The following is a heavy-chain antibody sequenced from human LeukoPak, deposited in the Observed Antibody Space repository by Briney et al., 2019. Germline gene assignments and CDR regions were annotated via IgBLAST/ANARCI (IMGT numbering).Heavy chain of an antibody. D-gene: IGHD6-13*01. Sequence: ASVKVSCKPSGYTFTSYGITCVRQAPGQGLEWRGGISAYNVNTNYAQKLQGRVTMTTDTSTSTAYMALRSLRSDDTAVYYCARDRRYSSSWTDYWGQGTLVTVSS. V-gene: IGHV1-18*01. CDR2: ISAYNVNT. CDR3: ARDRRYSSSWTDY. J-gene: IGHJ4*02. CDR1: GYTFTSYG.